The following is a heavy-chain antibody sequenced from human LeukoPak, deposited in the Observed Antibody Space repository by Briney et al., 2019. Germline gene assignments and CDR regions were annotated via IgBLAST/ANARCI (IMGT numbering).Heavy chain of an antibody. CDR2: IKQAGSEK. CDR1: GFTLSNYW. J-gene: IGHJ4*02. CDR3: ASEHTYYYGSGSSLDY. Sequence: GGSLRLSCAVSGFTLSNYWMSWVRQAPGKGLEWVANIKQAGSEKNYVDSVKGRFTISRDNTNNLLFLQMDTLRVEDTAVYYCASEHTYYYGSGSSLDYWGQGTLVTVSS. D-gene: IGHD3-10*01. V-gene: IGHV3-7*01.